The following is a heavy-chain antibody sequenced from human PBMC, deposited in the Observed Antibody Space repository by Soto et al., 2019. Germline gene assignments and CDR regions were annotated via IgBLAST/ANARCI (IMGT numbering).Heavy chain of an antibody. CDR3: ERDGGCRDGYTVGCNWFDP. V-gene: IGHV3-33*01. Sequence: QVHLVESGGGVVQPGRSLRLSCAASGFTFSSYGMHWVRQAPGKGLDWVAVIWYDGSNKYYADSVKGRVTISRDNSKNTLYLQMHSLRAEDTAVYYCERDGGCRDGYTVGCNWFDPWGQGTLVAVSS. J-gene: IGHJ5*02. D-gene: IGHD5-12*01. CDR1: GFTFSSYG. CDR2: IWYDGSNK.